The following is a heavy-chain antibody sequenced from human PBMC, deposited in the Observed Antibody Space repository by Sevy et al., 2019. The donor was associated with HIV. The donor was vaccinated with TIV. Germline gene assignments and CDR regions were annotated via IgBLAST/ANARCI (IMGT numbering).Heavy chain of an antibody. CDR2: ISFDGSDK. CDR3: AKTRYHYHISGFFGGTFVPDY. V-gene: IGHV3-30*18. CDR1: GFTFSNYG. J-gene: IGHJ4*01. Sequence: GGSLRLSCAASGFTFSNYGIHWVRQAPGKGLEWLAFISFDGSDKYYADSVKGRFTISREDSKNTLYLHLNSLRVEDTAIYYCAKTRYHYHISGFFGGTFVPDYWGHGTLVTVS. D-gene: IGHD3-22*01.